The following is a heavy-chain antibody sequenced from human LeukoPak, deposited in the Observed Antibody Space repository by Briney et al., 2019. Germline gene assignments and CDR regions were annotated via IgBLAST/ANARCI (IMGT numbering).Heavy chain of an antibody. CDR2: MKPNRGNT. Sequence: GASVKVSCKASGYTFTSCDINWVRQATGQGLEWIGWMKPNRGNTGYAQKFQGRVTMTRDTSISTAYMELSSLRSEDTAVYYCVAVVDTSFDYWGQGTPVTVSS. V-gene: IGHV1-8*02. D-gene: IGHD2-15*01. CDR3: VAVVDTSFDY. CDR1: GYTFTSCD. J-gene: IGHJ4*02.